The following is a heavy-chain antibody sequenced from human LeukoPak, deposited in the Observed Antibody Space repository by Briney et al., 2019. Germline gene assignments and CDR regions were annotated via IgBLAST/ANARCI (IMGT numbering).Heavy chain of an antibody. CDR2: ISYDGSNK. D-gene: IGHD3-9*01. CDR1: GFTFSSYG. Sequence: PGGSLRLSCAASGFTFSSYGMHWVRQAPGKGLEWVAVISYDGSNKYYADSVKGRFTISRDNSKNTLYLQMNSLRAEDTAVYYCAKDSGYYDILTGYQSIMDYWGQGTLVTVSS. V-gene: IGHV3-30*18. J-gene: IGHJ4*02. CDR3: AKDSGYYDILTGYQSIMDY.